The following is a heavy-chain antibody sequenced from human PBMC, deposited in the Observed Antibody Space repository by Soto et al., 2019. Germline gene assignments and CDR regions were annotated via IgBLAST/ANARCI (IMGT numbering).Heavy chain of an antibody. CDR3: ARDRRDVLRYFDWLSPFDY. CDR1: GYTFTSYG. V-gene: IGHV1-18*04. CDR2: ISAYNGNT. Sequence: ASVKVSCKASGYTFTSYGISWVRQAPGQGLEWMGWISAYNGNTNYAQKLQGRVTMTTDTSTSTAYMELRSLRSDDTAVYYCARDRRDVLRYFDWLSPFDYWGQGTLVTVSS. D-gene: IGHD3-9*01. J-gene: IGHJ4*02.